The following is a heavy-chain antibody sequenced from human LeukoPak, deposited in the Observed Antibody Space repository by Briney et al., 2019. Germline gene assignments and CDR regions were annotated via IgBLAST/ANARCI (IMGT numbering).Heavy chain of an antibody. CDR2: ISPNSGGT. CDR3: ARLPYDEPDY. D-gene: IGHD3-3*01. J-gene: IGHJ4*02. CDR1: GYTFTYYY. Sequence: ASVKVSCKASGYTFTYYYVHWVRQAPGRGLEWMGCISPNSGGTHYAQKFQGRVTMTRDTSISTAYMELSSLRSDDTAVYFCARLPYDEPDYWGQGTLVTVSS. V-gene: IGHV1-2*02.